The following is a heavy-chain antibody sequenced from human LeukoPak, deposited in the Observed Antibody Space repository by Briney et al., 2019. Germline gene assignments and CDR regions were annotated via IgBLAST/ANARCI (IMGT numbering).Heavy chain of an antibody. J-gene: IGHJ6*02. CDR1: GFTFRSYW. V-gene: IGHV3-74*01. Sequence: QPGRSLRLSCTASGFTFRSYWMHWVRQAPGKGLVWVARINNDGSSASYADSVKGRFTSSRDNAKSTLYLQMNSLRAEDTAVYYCARVGIGNYYYYYGMDVWGQGTTVTVSS. CDR3: ARVGIGNYYYYYGMDV. CDR2: INNDGSSA.